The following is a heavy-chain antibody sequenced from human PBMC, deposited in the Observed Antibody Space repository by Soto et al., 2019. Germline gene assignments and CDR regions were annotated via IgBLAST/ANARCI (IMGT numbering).Heavy chain of an antibody. V-gene: IGHV3-48*03. CDR2: ISSSGSTI. Sequence: VGSLRLSCAASGFTFSSYEMNWVRQAPGKGLEWVSYISSSGSTIYYADSVKGRFTISRDNAKNSLYLQMNSLRAEDTAVYYCARDLTGTTGYWGQGTLVTVSS. J-gene: IGHJ4*02. D-gene: IGHD1-7*01. CDR1: GFTFSSYE. CDR3: ARDLTGTTGY.